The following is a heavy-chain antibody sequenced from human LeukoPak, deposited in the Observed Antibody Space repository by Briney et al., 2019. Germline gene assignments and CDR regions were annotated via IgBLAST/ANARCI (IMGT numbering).Heavy chain of an antibody. Sequence: ASVKVSCKASGCTFTGYYMHWVRQAPGQGLEWMGWINPNSGGTSYAQKFQGRVTMTRDTSISTAYMELSRLRSDDTAVYYCARASRYYYDSSGPPTHYYYYGMDVWGQGTTVTVSS. D-gene: IGHD3-22*01. CDR1: GCTFTGYY. V-gene: IGHV1-2*02. CDR2: INPNSGGT. J-gene: IGHJ6*02. CDR3: ARASRYYYDSSGPPTHYYYYGMDV.